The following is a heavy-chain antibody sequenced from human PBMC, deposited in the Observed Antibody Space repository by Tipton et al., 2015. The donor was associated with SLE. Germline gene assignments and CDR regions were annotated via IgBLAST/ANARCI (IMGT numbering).Heavy chain of an antibody. J-gene: IGHJ4*02. CDR2: INHSGST. CDR3: ARHIAAAGHFDY. Sequence: TLSLTCAVYGGSFSGYYWSWIRQPPGKGLEWIGEINHSGSTNYNPSLKSRVTISVDTSKNHFSLKLSSVTAADTAVYYRARHIAAAGHFDYWGQGTLVTVSS. D-gene: IGHD6-13*01. CDR1: GGSFSGYY. V-gene: IGHV4-34*01.